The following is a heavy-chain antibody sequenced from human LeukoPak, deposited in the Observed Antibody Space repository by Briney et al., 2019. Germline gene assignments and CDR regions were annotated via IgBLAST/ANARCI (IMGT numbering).Heavy chain of an antibody. V-gene: IGHV3-30*18. CDR2: ISYDGSNK. D-gene: IGHD4-17*01. Sequence: GGSLRLSCAASGFTFSSYGMHWVRQAPGKGLEWVAVISYDGSNKYYADSVKGRFTISRDNSKNTLYLQMNSLRAEDTAVYYCAKEDYGDFPLFYYYYGMDVWGQGTTVTASS. CDR3: AKEDYGDFPLFYYYYGMDV. J-gene: IGHJ6*02. CDR1: GFTFSSYG.